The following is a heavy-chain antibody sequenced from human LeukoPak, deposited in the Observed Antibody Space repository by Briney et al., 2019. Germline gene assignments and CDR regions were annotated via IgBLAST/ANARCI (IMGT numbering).Heavy chain of an antibody. J-gene: IGHJ1*01. CDR2: IRYDGSNK. Sequence: PGGSLRLSCAASGFTFSSYGMHWVRQAPGKGLEWVAFIRYDGSNKYYADSVKGRFTISRDNSKNTLYLQMNSLRAEDTAVYYCAKDRDGYNSKYFQHWGQGTLVAVSS. CDR3: AKDRDGYNSKYFQH. CDR1: GFTFSSYG. D-gene: IGHD5-24*01. V-gene: IGHV3-30*02.